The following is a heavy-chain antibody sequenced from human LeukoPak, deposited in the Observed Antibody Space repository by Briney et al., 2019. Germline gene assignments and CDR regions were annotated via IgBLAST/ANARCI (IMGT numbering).Heavy chain of an antibody. Sequence: SETLSLTCAVYGGSFSGYYWSWIRQPPGKGLEWIGEINHSGSTNYNPSLKSRVTISVDTSKSQFSLKLNSMTAADTAVYYCARGAQTYSDKAPVDYWGQGTLVTVSS. D-gene: IGHD3-22*01. CDR3: ARGAQTYSDKAPVDY. J-gene: IGHJ4*02. CDR2: INHSGST. V-gene: IGHV4-34*01. CDR1: GGSFSGYY.